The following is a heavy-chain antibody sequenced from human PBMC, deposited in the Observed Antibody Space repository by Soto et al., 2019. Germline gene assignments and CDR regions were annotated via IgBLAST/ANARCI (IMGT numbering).Heavy chain of an antibody. CDR3: ARSSGDDFFYYGMDV. CDR2: VYARGPT. CDR1: GASITSYY. Sequence: PSETLSLTCSVSGASITSYYWSWIRQSAGEGLQWIGRVYARGPTNYNPSLKSRVTISGDTSKNQFSLKLTSVTAADTAVYYCARSSGDDFFYYGMDVWGHGTTVTVSS. V-gene: IGHV4-59*10. D-gene: IGHD4-17*01. J-gene: IGHJ6*02.